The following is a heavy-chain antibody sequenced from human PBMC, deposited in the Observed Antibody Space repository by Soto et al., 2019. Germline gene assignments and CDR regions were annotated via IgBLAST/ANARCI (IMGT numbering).Heavy chain of an antibody. V-gene: IGHV1-18*04. D-gene: IGHD3-22*01. CDR1: GYTFRSYG. CDR2: ISAYNGDT. J-gene: IGHJ4*02. Sequence: ASVKVSCKASGYTFRSYGISWVRQAPGQGLEWVGWISAYNGDTHYAPKFQDRITLTTETSTDTAYMELRSLRLDDTAVYYCARDWRRYYDKSGLIGFYWGQGSLGTVSS. CDR3: ARDWRRYYDKSGLIGFY.